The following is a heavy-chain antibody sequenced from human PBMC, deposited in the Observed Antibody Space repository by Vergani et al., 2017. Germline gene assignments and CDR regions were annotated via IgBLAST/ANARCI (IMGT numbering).Heavy chain of an antibody. CDR2: TYYRSKWYN. D-gene: IGHD6-13*01. CDR3: ARSSLGRSSWGSGNWFDP. Sequence: QLQLQESGPGLVKPSETLSLTCAISGDSVSSNSAAWNWIRQSPSRGLEWLGRTYYRSKWYNAYAVSGKSRITINPDTSKNTFSMQLKSVTPEDTAVYYCARSSLGRSSWGSGNWFDPWGQGTLVTVSS. CDR1: GDSVSSNSAA. V-gene: IGHV6-1*01. J-gene: IGHJ5*02.